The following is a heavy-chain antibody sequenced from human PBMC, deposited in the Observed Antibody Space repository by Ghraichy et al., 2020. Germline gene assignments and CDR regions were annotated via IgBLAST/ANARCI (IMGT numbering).Heavy chain of an antibody. CDR1: VGSFSGYY. V-gene: IGHV4-34*01. CDR3: SRRRELWSAAEGDAFDM. CDR2: INPTTAIT. J-gene: IGHJ3*02. Sequence: SETLSLTCAVYVGSFSGYYWCWIRQPPGKGLEWIGEINPTTAITNNSPSLKSRLNMLVDTSKNQFSLKLKSVTAADTAVFYCSRRRELWSAAEGDAFDMWGRGTIVTVSS. D-gene: IGHD5-18*01.